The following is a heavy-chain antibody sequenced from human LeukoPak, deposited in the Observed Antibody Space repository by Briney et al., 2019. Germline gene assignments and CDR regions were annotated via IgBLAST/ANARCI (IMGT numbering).Heavy chain of an antibody. Sequence: GGSLRLSCAVSGLTFSDYYMSWIRQAPGKGLEWISYISGSGDTIYYAESVKGRFTISRDNAKNSLYLQMNSLRVEDTAVYYCAKDFYSGSSPWGQGTLVTVSS. CDR1: GLTFSDYY. V-gene: IGHV3-11*04. D-gene: IGHD1-26*01. CDR3: AKDFYSGSSP. CDR2: ISGSGDTI. J-gene: IGHJ5*02.